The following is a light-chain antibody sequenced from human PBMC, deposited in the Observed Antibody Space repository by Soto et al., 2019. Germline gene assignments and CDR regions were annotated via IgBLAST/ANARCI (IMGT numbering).Light chain of an antibody. CDR3: QQYGSSPPWT. V-gene: IGKV3-20*01. CDR1: QSVSSSY. Sequence: EIVLTQSPGTLSLSPGERATLSCRASQSVSSSYLAWYQQKPGQAPRLLIYGASSRATGIPDRFSGSGSGTHFTLTISRLEPEDFAVYYCQQYGSSPPWTFGQGTKVGIK. J-gene: IGKJ1*01. CDR2: GAS.